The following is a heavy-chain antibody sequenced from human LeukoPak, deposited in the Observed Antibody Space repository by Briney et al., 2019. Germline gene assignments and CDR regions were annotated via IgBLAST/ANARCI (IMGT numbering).Heavy chain of an antibody. V-gene: IGHV4-59*01. J-gene: IGHJ4*02. CDR3: ARQDPAIFGVVIPPTFGY. CDR1: GGSISSYY. CDR2: IYYSGST. D-gene: IGHD3-3*01. Sequence: SETLSLTCTVSGGSISSYYWSWIRQPPGKGLEWIGYIYYSGSTNYNPSLKSRVTISVDTSKNQFSLKLSSVTAADTAAYYCARQDPAIFGVVIPPTFGYWGQGTLVTVSS.